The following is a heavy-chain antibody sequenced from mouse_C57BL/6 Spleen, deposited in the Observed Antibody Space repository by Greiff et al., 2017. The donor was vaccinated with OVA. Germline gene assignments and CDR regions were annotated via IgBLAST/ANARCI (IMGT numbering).Heavy chain of an antibody. J-gene: IGHJ2*01. D-gene: IGHD2-4*01. CDR3: ARKGDYDGYFDY. CDR1: GFSLTSYG. Sequence: VQLKESGPGLVQPSQSLSITCTVSGFSLTSYGVHWVRQSPGQGLEWLGVIWSGGSTDYNAAFISRLGISKDNSKSQVFFKMSSLQADNTAIYYCARKGDYDGYFDYWGQGTTLTVSS. CDR2: IWSGGST. V-gene: IGHV2-2*01.